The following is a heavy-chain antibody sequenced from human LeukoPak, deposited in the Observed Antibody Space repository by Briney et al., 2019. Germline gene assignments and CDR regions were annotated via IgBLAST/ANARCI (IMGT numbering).Heavy chain of an antibody. J-gene: IGHJ4*02. CDR2: INHSGST. CDR3: ARNVGSGFDS. Sequence: SETLSLTCTVSGGSISSGSYYWSWIRQPPGKGLEWIGEINHSGSTNYNPSLKSRVTISVDTSKNQFSLKLSSVTAADTAVYYCARNVGSGFDSWGQGTLVTVSS. V-gene: IGHV4-39*07. D-gene: IGHD2-15*01. CDR1: GGSISSGSYY.